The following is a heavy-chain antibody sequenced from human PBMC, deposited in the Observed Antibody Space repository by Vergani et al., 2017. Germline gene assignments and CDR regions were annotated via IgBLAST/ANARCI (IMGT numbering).Heavy chain of an antibody. CDR2: ISGSGVSA. D-gene: IGHD3-10*01. J-gene: IGHJ4*02. CDR3: AKQYFVSGNYLFYY. V-gene: IGHV3-23*01. CDR1: EFTFSNYA. Sequence: EVQLLQSGGGFVQPGGSLRLYCAASEFTFSNYAMNWVRQAPGKGLEWVSGISGSGVSAYYTDSVKGRFTISRDNSKNMLFLQMNNLRTEDTAIYYCAKQYFVSGNYLFYYWGQGTLVTVSS.